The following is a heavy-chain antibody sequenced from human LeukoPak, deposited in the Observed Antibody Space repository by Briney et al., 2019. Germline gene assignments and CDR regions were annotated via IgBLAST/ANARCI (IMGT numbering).Heavy chain of an antibody. CDR1: GFTFGSYW. D-gene: IGHD5-12*01. Sequence: GGSLRLSCAASGFTFGSYWMNWVRQTPGKGLEWVANIKEDGSEKNYVDSVKGRYTISRDNAKNSLYLQMNSLRVEDTAVYYCARQRYSGYDPHEGAAAMVSGMDVWGQGTTVTVSS. CDR3: ARQRYSGYDPHEGAAAMVSGMDV. J-gene: IGHJ6*02. V-gene: IGHV3-7*03. CDR2: IKEDGSEK.